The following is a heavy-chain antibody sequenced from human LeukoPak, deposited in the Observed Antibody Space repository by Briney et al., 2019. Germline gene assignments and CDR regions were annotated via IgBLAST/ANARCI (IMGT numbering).Heavy chain of an antibody. CDR1: GFTFSSYW. CDR3: ARPSAAGPYFDY. J-gene: IGHJ4*02. V-gene: IGHV3-74*01. CDR2: INTDGRST. Sequence: GGSLRLSCAASGFTFSSYWMHWVRQAPGKGLVWVSHINTDGRSTVHADSVKGRFTISRDNAKNTLYLQMNSLRAEDTAVCYCARPSAAGPYFDYWGQGTLVTVSS. D-gene: IGHD6-13*01.